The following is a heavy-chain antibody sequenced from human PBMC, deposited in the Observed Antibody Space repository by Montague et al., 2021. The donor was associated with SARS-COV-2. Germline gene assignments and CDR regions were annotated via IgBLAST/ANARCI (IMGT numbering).Heavy chain of an antibody. CDR3: TRGNGCYQH. CDR1: GSSLSGYF. J-gene: IGHJ1*01. D-gene: IGHD6-19*01. Sequence: SETLSPTCSVSGSSLSGYFWSWVRQPPGQRLEWIGYILYNGTATYSPALRSRLTMSVDMSKNQFSLDLRSVTVTDTAYYYCTRGNGCYQHWGRGTLVTVSS. CDR2: ILYNGTA. V-gene: IGHV4-59*13.